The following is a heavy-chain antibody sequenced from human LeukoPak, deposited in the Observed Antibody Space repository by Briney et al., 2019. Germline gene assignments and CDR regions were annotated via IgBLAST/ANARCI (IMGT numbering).Heavy chain of an antibody. J-gene: IGHJ5*02. Sequence: ASVKVSCKASGYTFTSYGVSWVRQAPGQGLEWMGWISAYNGNTNYAQKLQGRVTMTTDTSTSTAYMELRSLRSDDTAVYYCTRGRVDSSSSVSGYWFDPWGQGTLVTVSS. CDR1: GYTFTSYG. V-gene: IGHV1-18*01. CDR2: ISAYNGNT. D-gene: IGHD6-6*01. CDR3: TRGRVDSSSSVSGYWFDP.